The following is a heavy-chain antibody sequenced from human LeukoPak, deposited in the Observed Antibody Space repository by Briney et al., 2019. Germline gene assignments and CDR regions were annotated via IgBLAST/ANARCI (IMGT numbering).Heavy chain of an antibody. V-gene: IGHV3-15*01. CDR3: TLGDCTNGVCYSSLFDY. D-gene: IGHD2-8*01. J-gene: IGHJ4*02. CDR2: IKSKTDGGTT. Sequence: GGSLRLSCAASGFTFSNACRSWVRQAPGKGLEWVGRIKSKTDGGTTDYAAPVTGRITISRDDSKNTLYLQMNSLKTEDTAVYYCTLGDCTNGVCYSSLFDYWGQGTLVTVSS. CDR1: GFTFSNAC.